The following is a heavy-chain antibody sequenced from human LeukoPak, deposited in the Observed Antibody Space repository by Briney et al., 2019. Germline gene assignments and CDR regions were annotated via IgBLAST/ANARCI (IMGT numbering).Heavy chain of an antibody. V-gene: IGHV4-39*07. D-gene: IGHD4-11*01. Sequence: PSETLSLTRTVSGGSISSSSYYWGWIRQPPGKGLELIRSIYYSGSTYYNPSLKSRVTISVDTSKNQFSLKLSSVTAADTAVYYCVLTTVKNFDYWGQGTLVTVSS. J-gene: IGHJ4*02. CDR1: GGSISSSSYY. CDR3: VLTTVKNFDY. CDR2: IYYSGST.